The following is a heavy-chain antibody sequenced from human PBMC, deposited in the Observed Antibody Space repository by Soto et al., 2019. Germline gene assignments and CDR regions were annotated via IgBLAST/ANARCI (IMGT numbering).Heavy chain of an antibody. CDR1: EFTFSSYG. D-gene: IGHD2-2*01. V-gene: IGHV3-33*01. Sequence: QVQLVESGGGVVQPGRSLRLSCAASEFTFSSYGMHWVRQAPGKGLEWGAGIGYDGSYKYYADSVKGRFTISRDNSKNTLYLQMNSLRAEDTAVYYCARDYLVVPHRVIDYWGQGTLVTVSS. CDR2: IGYDGSYK. CDR3: ARDYLVVPHRVIDY. J-gene: IGHJ4*02.